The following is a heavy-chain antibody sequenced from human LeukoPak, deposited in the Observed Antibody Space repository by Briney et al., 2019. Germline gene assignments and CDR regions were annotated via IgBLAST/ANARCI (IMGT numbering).Heavy chain of an antibody. CDR1: GYTFTSYG. CDR3: ARGRTKFGEFSDY. J-gene: IGHJ4*02. V-gene: IGHV1-18*01. CDR2: ISAYNGNT. Sequence: GASVKVSCKASGYTFTSYGISWVRQAPGQGLEWMGWISAYNGNTNYAQKFQGRVTMTRNTSISTAYMELSSLRSEDTAVYYCARGRTKFGEFSDYWGQGTLVTVSS. D-gene: IGHD3-10*01.